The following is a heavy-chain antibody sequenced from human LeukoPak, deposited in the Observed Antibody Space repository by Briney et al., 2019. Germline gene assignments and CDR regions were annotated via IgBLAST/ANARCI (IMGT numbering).Heavy chain of an antibody. CDR1: GFIFGSFS. J-gene: IGHJ5*02. CDR3: ARDTISCSGGTCYENWFDP. V-gene: IGHV3-23*01. Sequence: GGSLRLSCEASGFIFGSFSMSWVRQAPGKGLEWVSGISGSGDGTHYADPVKGRFTISRDNSKTTLYLQMSSLRADDTAVYYCARDTISCSGGTCYENWFDPWGQGALVTVSS. CDR2: ISGSGDGT. D-gene: IGHD2-15*01.